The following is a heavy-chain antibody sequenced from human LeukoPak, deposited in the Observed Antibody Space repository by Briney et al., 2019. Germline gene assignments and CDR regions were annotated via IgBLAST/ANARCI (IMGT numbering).Heavy chain of an antibody. Sequence: PGGSLRLSCTAYGFTFSTYAMNWVRQAPGKGLEWVSGISGSGVSTYYADSVKGRFTISRDNSNNTLYLQMSSLGAEDTAVYYCAKDWGMGDQLLRIDYWGQGTLVTVSS. CDR3: AKDWGMGDQLLRIDY. D-gene: IGHD2-2*01. CDR1: GFTFSTYA. V-gene: IGHV3-23*01. J-gene: IGHJ4*02. CDR2: ISGSGVST.